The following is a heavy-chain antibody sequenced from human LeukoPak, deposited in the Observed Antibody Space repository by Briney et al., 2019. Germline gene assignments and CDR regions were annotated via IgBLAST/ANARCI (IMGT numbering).Heavy chain of an antibody. CDR3: ARGCASQYCFIIDF. CDR2: ISTDGNNE. Sequence: GRSLRLCCAASGFSFNSHAMHWGRQAPGKGPELVSIISTDGNNEDYVDSVRGRFTISRDNSKNTLYLQMSGLRAEDTAVYYCARGCASQYCFIIDFWGQGTLVTVSS. J-gene: IGHJ4*02. V-gene: IGHV3-30*03. D-gene: IGHD2/OR15-2a*01. CDR1: GFSFNSHA.